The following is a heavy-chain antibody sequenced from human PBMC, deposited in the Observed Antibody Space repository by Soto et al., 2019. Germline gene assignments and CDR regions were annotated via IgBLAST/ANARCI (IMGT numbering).Heavy chain of an antibody. CDR3: AALILVVRYPGY. J-gene: IGHJ4*02. Sequence: EVQLLESGGGLVQPGGSLRLSCAASGFTFSSYAMSWVRQAPGKGLEWVSAISGSGGRTYYADSVKGRFTISRDNSKKKMSLQMNSLRAEDTAVYYWAALILVVRYPGYWGQGNLVTVSS. V-gene: IGHV3-23*01. CDR2: ISGSGGRT. CDR1: GFTFSSYA. D-gene: IGHD3-22*01.